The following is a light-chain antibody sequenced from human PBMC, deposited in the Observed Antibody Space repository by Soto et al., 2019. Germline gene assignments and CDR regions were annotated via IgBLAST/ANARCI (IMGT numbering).Light chain of an antibody. Sequence: EIVLTQSPGTLSLSPGERATLSCRASQRVSGSYLAWYQQKPGQAPRLLISAASSRATGIPDRFSGSGSGTDFTLTICRLEPEDFAVYYCQQYGSSPPITFGQGTRLEIK. CDR2: AAS. CDR3: QQYGSSPPIT. J-gene: IGKJ5*01. CDR1: QRVSGSY. V-gene: IGKV3-20*01.